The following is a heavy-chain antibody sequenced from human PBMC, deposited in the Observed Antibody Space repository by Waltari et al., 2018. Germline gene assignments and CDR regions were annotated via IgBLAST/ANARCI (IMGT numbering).Heavy chain of an antibody. CDR1: GYTFTSYD. J-gene: IGHJ4*02. D-gene: IGHD3-9*01. Sequence: QVQLVQSGAEVKKPGASVKVSCKASGYTFTSYDINWVRQATGQGLEWMGWMNPNSGKPGYAQKFQGRVTMTRNTSISKAYRELSSLRSEDTAVYYCARGGLGPRILTGYYPLGYWGQGTLVTVSS. CDR3: ARGGLGPRILTGYYPLGY. V-gene: IGHV1-8*01. CDR2: MNPNSGKP.